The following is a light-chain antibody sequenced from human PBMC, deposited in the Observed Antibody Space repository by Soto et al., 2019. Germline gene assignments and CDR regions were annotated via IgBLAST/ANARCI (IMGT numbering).Light chain of an antibody. CDR2: DAS. J-gene: IGKJ4*01. Sequence: EIVLTQPPGTLSLSPGERATLSCRASQSVSSSYLAWYQQKPGQAPRLLIYDASNLETGVPSRFSGSGSGTDFTFTISSLQPEDIATYYCQQYDNLPLTFGGGTKVDIK. CDR3: QQYDNLPLT. V-gene: IGKV3-20*01. CDR1: QSVSSSY.